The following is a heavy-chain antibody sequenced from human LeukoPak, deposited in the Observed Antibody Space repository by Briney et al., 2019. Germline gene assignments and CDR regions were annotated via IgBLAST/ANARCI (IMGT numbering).Heavy chain of an antibody. Sequence: GVSLRLSCAASGFTFSDDWMCWVRQAPGKGLEWVAKINQDESKKYYADSVKGRFTISRDNAKNSLYLQMSSLTAEDTAIYYCARDHAYRADYWGQGTLVTVPS. V-gene: IGHV3-7*01. CDR3: ARDHAYRADY. CDR1: GFTFSDDW. J-gene: IGHJ4*02. CDR2: INQDESKK. D-gene: IGHD2-2*01.